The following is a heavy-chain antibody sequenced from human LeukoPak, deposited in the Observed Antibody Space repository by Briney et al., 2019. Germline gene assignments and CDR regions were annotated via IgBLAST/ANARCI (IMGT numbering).Heavy chain of an antibody. V-gene: IGHV1-69*04. D-gene: IGHD2-21*01. CDR3: TRSLVEPVNAFDI. CDR2: IIPILGIA. J-gene: IGHJ3*02. Sequence: GSSVNVSCKASVGTFSSYAISWVRQAPGQGLEWMGRIIPILGIANYAQKFQGRVTITADKSTSTAYMELSNRRAEDTAAYYCTRSLVEPVNAFDIWGQGKMVTVSS. CDR1: VGTFSSYA.